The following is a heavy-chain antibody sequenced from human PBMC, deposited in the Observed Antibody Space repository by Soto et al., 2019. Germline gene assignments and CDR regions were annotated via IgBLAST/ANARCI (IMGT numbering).Heavy chain of an antibody. CDR3: ARDIYYYDSSGYYSSWFDP. V-gene: IGHV3-13*01. CDR2: IGTAGDT. J-gene: IGHJ5*02. CDR1: GFTFSSYD. D-gene: IGHD3-22*01. Sequence: XGSLRLSCAASGFTFSSYDMPWVRQATGKGLEWVSAIGTAGDTYYPGSVKGRFTISRENAKNSLYLQMNSLGAEDTAVYYCARDIYYYDSSGYYSSWFDPWGQGTLVTVSS.